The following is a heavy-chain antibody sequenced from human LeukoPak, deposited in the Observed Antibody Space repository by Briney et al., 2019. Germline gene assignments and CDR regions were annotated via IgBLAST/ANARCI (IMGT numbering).Heavy chain of an antibody. D-gene: IGHD3-10*01. Sequence: ASVKVSCKASGGTFSSYAISWVRQAPGQGLEWMGGIIPIFGTANYAQKFQGRVTLTADKSTRTAYMELSSLKTEDTAVYYCTTDNYLWVGDLFGEHSWGQGTLVTVSS. CDR1: GGTFSSYA. J-gene: IGHJ4*02. V-gene: IGHV1-69*06. CDR3: TTDNYLWVGDLFGEHS. CDR2: IIPIFGTA.